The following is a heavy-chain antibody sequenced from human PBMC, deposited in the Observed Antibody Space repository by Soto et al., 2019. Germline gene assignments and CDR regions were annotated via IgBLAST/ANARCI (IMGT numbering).Heavy chain of an antibody. Sequence: VQLVESGGGLVQPGGSLRLSCAASGFTFSSSWMSWVRQAPGKGLEWVANIKQDGSEKSHVDSVKGRFTISRDNAKNSLYLQMNSLRGEDTAVYYCATAHRATTLYWGQGTLVTVSS. CDR2: IKQDGSEK. D-gene: IGHD4-17*01. V-gene: IGHV3-7*01. J-gene: IGHJ4*02. CDR3: ATAHRATTLY. CDR1: GFTFSSSW.